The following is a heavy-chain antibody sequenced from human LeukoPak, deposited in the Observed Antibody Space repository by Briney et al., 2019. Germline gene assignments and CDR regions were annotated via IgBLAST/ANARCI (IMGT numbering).Heavy chain of an antibody. J-gene: IGHJ4*02. D-gene: IGHD3-10*01. V-gene: IGHV3-7*01. CDR3: ARHSMYGSRKWGPLGY. CDR2: IKQDGSEK. CDR1: RFTFSRYG. Sequence: PGGSLRLSCAASRFTFSRYGMHWVRQAPGKGLEWVANIKQDGSEKNYVDSVKGRFTISRDNAKNSLYLQMNSLRAEDTAVYYCARHSMYGSRKWGPLGYWGQGTLVTVSS.